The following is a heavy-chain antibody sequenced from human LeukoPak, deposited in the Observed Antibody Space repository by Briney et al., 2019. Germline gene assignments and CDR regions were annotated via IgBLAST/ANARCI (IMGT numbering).Heavy chain of an antibody. D-gene: IGHD2-15*01. CDR2: ICPYDSET. CDR3: ARIAVAATPSYFDY. J-gene: IGHJ4*02. V-gene: IGHV5-51*01. Sequence: GESLKISCKGSGYSFTSYWIGWVRQMPRKGLECMGMICPYDSETRYSPSFQGQVTISADKSINTAYLQWRSLKASDTAIYYCARIAVAATPSYFDYWGQGALVTVSS. CDR1: GYSFTSYW.